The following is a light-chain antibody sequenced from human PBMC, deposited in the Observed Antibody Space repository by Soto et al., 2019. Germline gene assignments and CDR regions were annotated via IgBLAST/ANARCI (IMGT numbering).Light chain of an antibody. CDR3: LQYFKYPRT. Sequence: AIQMTQSPSSLSASVGDRVTITCRASQDIRTELGWYQQKPGKAPRLLIYGTFSLQSGVPSRFSGSGSGTDVTLTISSLQPDEFATDYCLQYFKYPRTFGQGTKVEVE. V-gene: IGKV1-6*01. CDR1: QDIRTE. J-gene: IGKJ1*01. CDR2: GTF.